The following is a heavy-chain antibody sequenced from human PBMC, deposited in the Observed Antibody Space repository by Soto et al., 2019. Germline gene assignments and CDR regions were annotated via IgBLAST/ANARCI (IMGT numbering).Heavy chain of an antibody. V-gene: IGHV4-59*01. CDR1: GGSISSYY. CDR2: IYYSGST. CDR3: ARERGGGYCSGGSCRTYYYDSSGYYDY. Sequence: SETLSLTCTVSGGSISSYYWSWIRQPPGKGLEWIGYIYYSGSTNYNPSLKSRVTISVDTSKNQFSLKLSSVTAADTAVYYCARERGGGYCSGGSCRTYYYDSSGYYDYWGQGTLVPSP. D-gene: IGHD3-22*01. J-gene: IGHJ4*02.